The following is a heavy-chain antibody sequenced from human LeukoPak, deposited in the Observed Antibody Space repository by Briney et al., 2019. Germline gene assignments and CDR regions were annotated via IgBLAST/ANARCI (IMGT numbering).Heavy chain of an antibody. CDR3: AIERTPGSGYGVDY. D-gene: IGHD6-25*01. CDR1: GYTFTGYY. J-gene: IGHJ4*02. V-gene: IGHV1-2*02. Sequence: ASVKVSCKASGYTFTGYYIRWVRQAPGQGLEWMGWINPNINGTNYAQKFQGRVTMTGDRSISTAYMELSRLRSDDTAVYYCAIERTPGSGYGVDYWGQGTVVTVSS. CDR2: INPNINGT.